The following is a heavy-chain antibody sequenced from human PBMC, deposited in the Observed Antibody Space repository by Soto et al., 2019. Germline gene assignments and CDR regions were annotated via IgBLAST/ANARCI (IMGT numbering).Heavy chain of an antibody. CDR1: GFALSSYW. Sequence: EVQLVESGGGLVQAGGSLRLSCAASGFALSSYWMHWVRRVPGKGLVWVSRINPDGSRIDYADSVRGLFTISRDNAKNTLFLQMNNLRAEDTALYHCARVPVGAYGKFDPWGQGTLVTVSS. D-gene: IGHD2-8*02. CDR2: INPDGSRI. CDR3: ARVPVGAYGKFDP. V-gene: IGHV3-74*01. J-gene: IGHJ5*02.